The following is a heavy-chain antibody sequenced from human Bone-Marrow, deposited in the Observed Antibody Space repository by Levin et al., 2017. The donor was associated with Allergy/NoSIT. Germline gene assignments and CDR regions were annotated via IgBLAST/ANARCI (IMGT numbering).Heavy chain of an antibody. J-gene: IGHJ5*02. CDR3: ARGRAIFGVPPLGFDP. V-gene: IGHV4-34*01. D-gene: IGHD3-3*01. Sequence: SETLSLTCAVYGGSFSGYYWHWIRQSPGKGLEWIGDINHSGSTDYNPSLESRVTISGDTSKNQFSLNLSSVTAAGTAVYFCARGRAIFGVPPLGFDPWGQGTLVTVSS. CDR2: INHSGST. CDR1: GGSFSGYY.